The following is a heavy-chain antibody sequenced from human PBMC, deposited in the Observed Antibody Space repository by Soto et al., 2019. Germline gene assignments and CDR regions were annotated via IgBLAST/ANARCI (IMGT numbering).Heavy chain of an antibody. D-gene: IGHD3-3*01. Sequence: GASVKVSCKASGGTFSSYAISWVRQAPGQGLEWMGGIIPIFGTANYAQKFQGRVTITADESTSTAYMELSSLRSEDTAVYYCARPSNRDFWSGYELVPHYSGMDVWGQGTTVTVSS. CDR3: ARPSNRDFWSGYELVPHYSGMDV. CDR2: IIPIFGTA. V-gene: IGHV1-69*13. CDR1: GGTFSSYA. J-gene: IGHJ6*02.